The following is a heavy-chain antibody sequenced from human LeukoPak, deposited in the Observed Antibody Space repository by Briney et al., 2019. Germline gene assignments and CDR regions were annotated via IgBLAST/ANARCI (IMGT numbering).Heavy chain of an antibody. CDR3: ARDSRYCSGGSCLEAFDI. CDR1: GFTFSSYA. CDR2: ISGSGGST. D-gene: IGHD2-15*01. Sequence: QPGGSLRLSCAASGFTFSSYAMSWVRQAPGKGLEWVSAISGSGGSTYYADSVKGRFTISRDNAKNSLYLQMNSLRAEDTAVYYCARDSRYCSGGSCLEAFDIWGQGTMVTVSS. V-gene: IGHV3-23*01. J-gene: IGHJ3*02.